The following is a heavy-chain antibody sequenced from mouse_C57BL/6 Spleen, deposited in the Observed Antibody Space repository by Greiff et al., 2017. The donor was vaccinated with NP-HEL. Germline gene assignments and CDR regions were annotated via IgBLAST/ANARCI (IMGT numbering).Heavy chain of an antibody. D-gene: IGHD2-4*01. CDR3: ARHQGYYEYEDAMDY. V-gene: IGHV2-6-1*01. Sequence: VMLVESGPGLVAPSQSLSITCTVSGFSLTSYGVHWVRQPPGKGLEWLVVIWSDGSTTYNSALKSRLSISKDNSKSQVFLKMNSLQTDDTAMYYCARHQGYYEYEDAMDYWGQGTSVTVSS. J-gene: IGHJ4*01. CDR1: GFSLTSYG. CDR2: IWSDGST.